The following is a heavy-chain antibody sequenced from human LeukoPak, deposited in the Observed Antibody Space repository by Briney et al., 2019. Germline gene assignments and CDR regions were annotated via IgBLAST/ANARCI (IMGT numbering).Heavy chain of an antibody. V-gene: IGHV3-30*04. J-gene: IGHJ5*02. CDR2: MSSDGSTI. D-gene: IGHD2-15*01. CDR3: AMKPSCGGGCYYNWFDP. CDR1: GFTFSTSA. Sequence: PGGSLRLSCAASGFTFSTSAMHWVRQAPGKGLEWVAVMSSDGSTIQYADSVKGRFTISRDNSNNTLYLQMKSLRPEDTAVHYCAMKPSCGGGCYYNWFDPWGQGTLVTVSS.